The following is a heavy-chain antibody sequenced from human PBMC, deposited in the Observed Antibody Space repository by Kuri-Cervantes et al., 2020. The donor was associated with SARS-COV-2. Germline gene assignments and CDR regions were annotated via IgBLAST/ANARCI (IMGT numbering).Heavy chain of an antibody. V-gene: IGHV3-30-3*01. CDR3: ARDIKGKTAAGTVFYYYYYGMDV. CDR2: ISYDGSNK. Sequence: GESLKISCAASGFTFSSYAMHWVRQAPGKGLEWVAVISYDGSNKYYADSVKGRFTISRDNSKNTLYLQMNSLRAEDTAVYYCARDIKGKTAAGTVFYYYYYGMDVWGQGTTVTVSS. D-gene: IGHD6-13*01. J-gene: IGHJ6*02. CDR1: GFTFSSYA.